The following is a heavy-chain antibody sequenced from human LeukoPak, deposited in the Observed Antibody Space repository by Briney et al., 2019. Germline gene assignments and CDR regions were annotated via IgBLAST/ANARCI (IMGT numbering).Heavy chain of an antibody. D-gene: IGHD6-13*01. CDR1: GGSISSSNYY. V-gene: IGHV4-39*07. CDR2: IYYNGST. J-gene: IGHJ6*03. Sequence: PSETLSLTCTVSGGSISSSNYYWGWIRQPPGKGLEWLGSIYYNGSTYYNPSLKSRVTISVDTSKNQFSLKLSSVTAADTAVYYCARVLYSSSWYEYYYYYYMDVWGKGTTVTVSS. CDR3: ARVLYSSSWYEYYYYYYMDV.